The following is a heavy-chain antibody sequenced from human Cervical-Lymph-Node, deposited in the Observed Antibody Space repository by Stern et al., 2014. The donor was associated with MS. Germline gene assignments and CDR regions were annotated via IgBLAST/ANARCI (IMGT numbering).Heavy chain of an antibody. J-gene: IGHJ4*02. D-gene: IGHD6-13*01. CDR3: ARGWGAAAAGFFGDY. Sequence: QVQLVQSGGGVVQPGRSLRLSCAASGFMFRNYAMHWVRQAPGKGLEWVAVISYDGNNKDYADSVKDRFIISRDNPKNTLYLQMYSLRNEDTAVYYCARGWGAAAAGFFGDYWGQGALVTVSS. CDR1: GFMFRNYA. V-gene: IGHV3-30*04. CDR2: ISYDGNNK.